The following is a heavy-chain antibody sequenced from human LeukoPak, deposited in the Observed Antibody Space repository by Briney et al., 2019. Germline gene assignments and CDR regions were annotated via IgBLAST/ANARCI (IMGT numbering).Heavy chain of an antibody. CDR2: ISYDGSNK. Sequence: GGSLRLSCAASGFTFSSYGMHWVRQAPGKGLEWVAVISYDGSNKYYADSVKGRFTISRDNSKNTLYLQTNSLRAEDTAVYYCAKDTYYDFWSALGPLDYWGQGTLVTVSS. J-gene: IGHJ4*02. V-gene: IGHV3-30*18. CDR1: GFTFSSYG. D-gene: IGHD3-3*01. CDR3: AKDTYYDFWSALGPLDY.